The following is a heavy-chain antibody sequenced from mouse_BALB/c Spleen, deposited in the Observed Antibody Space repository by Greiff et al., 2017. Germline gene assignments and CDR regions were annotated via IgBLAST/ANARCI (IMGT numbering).Heavy chain of an antibody. CDR3: EGGCSCFDV. CDR1: GFTFSDYY. V-gene: IGHV5-4*02. Sequence: EVNLVESGGGLVKPGGSLKLSCAASGFTFSDYYMYWVRQTPEKRLEWVATISDGGSYTYYPDSVKGRFTISRDNAKNNLYLQMSSLKSEDTAVCSCEGGCSCFDVWGEGTTVTVSS. CDR2: ISDGGSYT. D-gene: IGHD6-1*01. J-gene: IGHJ1*01.